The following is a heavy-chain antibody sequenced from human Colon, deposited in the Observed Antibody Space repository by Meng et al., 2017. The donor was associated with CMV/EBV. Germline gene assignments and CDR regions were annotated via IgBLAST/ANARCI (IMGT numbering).Heavy chain of an antibody. Sequence: LKISCAASGFPVSANYMAWFRQAPGKGLEWVSIIYTGGTTTLYADSVKGRFSISTDTSKNTLYLQMSSLRDEDTAVYFCAREGYFRGFENWSQGTLVTVSS. V-gene: IGHV3-53*01. CDR2: IYTGGTTT. J-gene: IGHJ4*02. CDR3: AREGYFRGFEN. CDR1: GFPVSANY. D-gene: IGHD1-1*01.